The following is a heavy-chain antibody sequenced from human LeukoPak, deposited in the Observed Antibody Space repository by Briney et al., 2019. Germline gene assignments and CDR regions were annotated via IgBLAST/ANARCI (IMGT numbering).Heavy chain of an antibody. CDR3: ARDQTVR. J-gene: IGHJ4*02. D-gene: IGHD4-17*01. CDR2: ISSSSTI. Sequence: GGSLRLSCAASGFTFSSYSMNWVRQAPGKGLEWVSYISSSSTIHYADSVKGRLTISRDNAKNSLYLQMNSLRAEDTAVYYCARDQTVRWGQGTLVTVSS. V-gene: IGHV3-48*01. CDR1: GFTFSSYS.